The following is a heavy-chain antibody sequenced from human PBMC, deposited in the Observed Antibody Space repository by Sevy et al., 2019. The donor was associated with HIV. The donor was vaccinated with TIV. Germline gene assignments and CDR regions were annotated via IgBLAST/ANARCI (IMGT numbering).Heavy chain of an antibody. CDR2: IYYSGST. V-gene: IGHV4-59*13. CDR1: GGSISSYY. D-gene: IGHD3-22*01. Sequence: SETLSLTCTVSGGSISSYYWSWIRQPPGKGLEWIGYIYYSGSTNYNPSLKSRVTISVDTSKNQFSLKLSSVTAADTAVHYCARGGRSHYYYDSSGYYWLFDYWGQGTLVTVSS. CDR3: ARGGRSHYYYDSSGYYWLFDY. J-gene: IGHJ4*02.